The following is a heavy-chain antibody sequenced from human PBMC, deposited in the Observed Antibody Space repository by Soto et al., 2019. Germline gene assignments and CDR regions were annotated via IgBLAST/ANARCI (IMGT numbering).Heavy chain of an antibody. Sequence: ASVKVSCKASGCTFSSYAISWVRQAPGQGLEWMGGIIPIFGTANYAQKFQGRVTITADKSTSTAYMELSSLRSEDTAVYYCAGSRGSYDNWFDPWGQGTLVTVSS. CDR3: AGSRGSYDNWFDP. J-gene: IGHJ5*02. CDR1: GCTFSSYA. V-gene: IGHV1-69*06. CDR2: IIPIFGTA. D-gene: IGHD1-26*01.